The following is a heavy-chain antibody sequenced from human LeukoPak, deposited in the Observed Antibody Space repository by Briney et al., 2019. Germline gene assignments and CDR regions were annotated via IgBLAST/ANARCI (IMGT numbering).Heavy chain of an antibody. CDR1: GYTFTSYG. D-gene: IGHD6-13*01. Sequence: ASVKVSCKASGYTFTSYGISWVRQAPGQGLEWMGWIGAYNGNTNYAQNLQGRVTMTTDTSTSTAYMELRSLRFDDTAVYYCARDPIWASSRYRGGFDYWGQGTLVTVSS. CDR2: IGAYNGNT. J-gene: IGHJ4*02. V-gene: IGHV1-18*01. CDR3: ARDPIWASSRYRGGFDY.